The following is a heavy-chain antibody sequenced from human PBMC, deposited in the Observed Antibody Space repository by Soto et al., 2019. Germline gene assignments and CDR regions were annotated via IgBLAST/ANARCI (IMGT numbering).Heavy chain of an antibody. Sequence: ASVKVSCKASGCTFTSYGLSCGLQSPGQRLELMGWISAYNGNTNYAQKLQVRVTMTTDTSTSTAYMELRSLRSDDTAVYYCVWRRSSTAARIVYSGQGILVTVS. CDR1: GCTFTSYG. J-gene: IGHJ4*02. D-gene: IGHD6-6*01. V-gene: IGHV1-18*01. CDR3: VWRRSSTAARIVY. CDR2: ISAYNGNT.